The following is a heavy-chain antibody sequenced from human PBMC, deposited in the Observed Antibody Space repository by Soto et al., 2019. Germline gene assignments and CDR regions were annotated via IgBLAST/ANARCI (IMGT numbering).Heavy chain of an antibody. Sequence: GGSLRLSCAASGFTFSSYAMHWVPQAPGKGLEWVAVISYDGSNKYYADSVKGRFTISRDNSKNTLYLQMNSLRAEDTAVYYCARVDNKRQWLVPYYYYGMDVWGQGTTVTVS. CDR2: ISYDGSNK. V-gene: IGHV3-30-3*01. J-gene: IGHJ6*02. D-gene: IGHD6-19*01. CDR1: GFTFSSYA. CDR3: ARVDNKRQWLVPYYYYGMDV.